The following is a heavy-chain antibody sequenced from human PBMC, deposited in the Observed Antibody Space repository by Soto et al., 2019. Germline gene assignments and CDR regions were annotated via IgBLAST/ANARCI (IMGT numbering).Heavy chain of an antibody. D-gene: IGHD6-13*01. Sequence: VQLVESGGGVVQPGRSLRLSCAASGFTFSNYGMHWVRQAPGKGLEWVATISNDGSDKYYADSVKGRLTISRDNSKNTVYLQMNSLRAEDTAVYYCAKDQGIAASHGIDWGQGTMVTVSS. J-gene: IGHJ3*01. V-gene: IGHV3-30*18. CDR1: GFTFSNYG. CDR2: ISNDGSDK. CDR3: AKDQGIAASHGID.